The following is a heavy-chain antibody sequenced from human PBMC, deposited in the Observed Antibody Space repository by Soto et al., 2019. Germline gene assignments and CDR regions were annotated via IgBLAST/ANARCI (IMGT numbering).Heavy chain of an antibody. Sequence: GGSLRLSCAASGFTFSSYSMNWVRQAPGKGLEWVSSISSSSSYIYYADSVKGRFTISRDNAKNSLYLQMNSLRAEDTAVYYCARASITIFGVVIHFDYWGQGTLVTVSS. CDR2: ISSSSSYI. J-gene: IGHJ4*02. D-gene: IGHD3-3*01. CDR1: GFTFSSYS. CDR3: ARASITIFGVVIHFDY. V-gene: IGHV3-21*01.